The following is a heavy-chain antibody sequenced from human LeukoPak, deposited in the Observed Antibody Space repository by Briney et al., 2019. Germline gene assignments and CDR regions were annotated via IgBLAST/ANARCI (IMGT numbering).Heavy chain of an antibody. CDR2: ISSSSSTI. CDR1: GFTFSSYS. Sequence: GGSLRLSCAASGFTFSSYSMNWVRQAPGKGLEWVSYISSSSSTIYYADSVKGRFTISRDNAKNSLYLQMNSLRAEDTAVYYCARALNSMVRGVIPDYWGQGTLVTVSS. CDR3: ARALNSMVRGVIPDY. J-gene: IGHJ4*02. V-gene: IGHV3-48*04. D-gene: IGHD3-10*01.